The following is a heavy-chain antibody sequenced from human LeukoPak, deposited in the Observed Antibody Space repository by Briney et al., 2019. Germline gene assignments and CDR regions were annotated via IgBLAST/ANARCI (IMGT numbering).Heavy chain of an antibody. D-gene: IGHD3-22*01. Sequence: ASVKVSCKASGYTFTSYGISWVRQAPGQGLEWMGWISAYNGNTNYAQKLQGTVTMTTDTSTSTAYMELRSLRSDDTAVYYCARDGSRGYYDSSGYGMWFDPWGQGTLVTVSS. CDR2: ISAYNGNT. CDR1: GYTFTSYG. V-gene: IGHV1-18*01. CDR3: ARDGSRGYYDSSGYGMWFDP. J-gene: IGHJ5*02.